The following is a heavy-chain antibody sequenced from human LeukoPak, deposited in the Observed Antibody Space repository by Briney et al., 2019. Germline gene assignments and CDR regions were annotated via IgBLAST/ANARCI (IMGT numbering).Heavy chain of an antibody. V-gene: IGHV4-4*07. CDR2: IYTSGST. CDR3: ARDQGYYYDSSGYRNFDY. J-gene: IGHJ4*02. Sequence: SETLSLTCTVSGGSISSYYWSWIRQPAGKGLEWIGRIYTSGSTNYNPSLKSRVTMSVDTSKNQFSLKLSSVTAADTAVYYCARDQGYYYDSSGYRNFDYWGRGTLVTVSS. D-gene: IGHD3-22*01. CDR1: GGSISSYY.